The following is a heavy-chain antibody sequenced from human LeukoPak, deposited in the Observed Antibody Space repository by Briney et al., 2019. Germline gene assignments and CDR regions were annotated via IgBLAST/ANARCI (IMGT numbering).Heavy chain of an antibody. J-gene: IGHJ4*02. V-gene: IGHV3-9*01. D-gene: IGHD6-19*01. CDR2: ISWNSDNI. CDR3: AKAVAVAGLWYFDY. Sequence: GGSLRLSCAASGFTFSSYWMHWVRQAPGKGLEWVSGISWNSDNIGYADSVKGRFTISRDNAKNSLYLQMNSLRAEDTALYYCAKAVAVAGLWYFDYWGQGTLVTVSS. CDR1: GFTFSSYW.